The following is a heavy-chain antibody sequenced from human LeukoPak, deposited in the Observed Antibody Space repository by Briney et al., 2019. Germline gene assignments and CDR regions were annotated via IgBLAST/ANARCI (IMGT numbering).Heavy chain of an antibody. CDR2: ISSSSSTI. D-gene: IGHD3-10*01. Sequence: PGGSLRLSCAASGFTFSSYSMNWVRQAPGKGLEWVSYISSSSSTIYYADSVKGRFTISRDNAKSSLYLQMNSLRAEDTAVYYCARAGVIAYNWFDPWGQGTLVTVSS. CDR1: GFTFSSYS. J-gene: IGHJ5*02. V-gene: IGHV3-48*01. CDR3: ARAGVIAYNWFDP.